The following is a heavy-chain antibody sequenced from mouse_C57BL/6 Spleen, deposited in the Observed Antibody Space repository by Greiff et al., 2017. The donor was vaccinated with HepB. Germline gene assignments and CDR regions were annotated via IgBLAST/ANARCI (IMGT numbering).Heavy chain of an antibody. J-gene: IGHJ3*01. D-gene: IGHD2-1*01. CDR1: GYSITSGYY. CDR3: AREDYGNYDWFAY. CDR2: ISYDGSN. V-gene: IGHV3-6*01. Sequence: VQLKESGPGLVKPSQSLSLTCSVTGYSITSGYYWNWIRQFPGNKLEWMGYISYDGSNNYNPSLKNRISITRDTSKNQFFLKLNSVTTEDTATYYCAREDYGNYDWFAYWGQGTLVTVSA.